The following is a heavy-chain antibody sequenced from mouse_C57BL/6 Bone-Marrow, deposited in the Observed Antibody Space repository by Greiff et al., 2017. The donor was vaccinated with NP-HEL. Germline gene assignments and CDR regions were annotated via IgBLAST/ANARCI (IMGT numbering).Heavy chain of an antibody. CDR2: IDPENGDT. J-gene: IGHJ2*01. CDR3: TTWNDGYLFYFDY. V-gene: IGHV14-4*01. D-gene: IGHD2-3*01. CDR1: GFNIKDDY. Sequence: EVMLVESGAELVRPGASVKLSCTASGFNIKDDYMHWVKQRPEQGLEWIGWIDPENGDTEYASKFQGKATITADTSSNTAYLQLSSLTSEDTAVYYCTTWNDGYLFYFDYWGQGTTLTVSS.